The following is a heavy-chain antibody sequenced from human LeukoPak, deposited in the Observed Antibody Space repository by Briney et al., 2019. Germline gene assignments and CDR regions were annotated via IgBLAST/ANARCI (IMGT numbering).Heavy chain of an antibody. CDR1: GFTFSSYW. V-gene: IGHV3-7*03. D-gene: IGHD3-16*01. J-gene: IGHJ6*02. CDR2: INHNGNVN. Sequence: GGSLRLSCAASGFTFSSYWMNWARQAPGKGLEWVASINHNGNVNYYVDSVKGRFTISRDNAKNPLYLQMSNLRAEDTAVYFCARGGGLDVWGQGATVTVSS. CDR3: ARGGGLDV.